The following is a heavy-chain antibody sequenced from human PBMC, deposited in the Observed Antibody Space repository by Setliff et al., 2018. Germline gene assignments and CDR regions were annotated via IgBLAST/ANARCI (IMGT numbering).Heavy chain of an antibody. CDR2: LNNDGSNK. Sequence: GSLRLSCAASGFTFSTYGLNWVRQAPGKGLEWISYLNNDGSNKYYADSVKGRLTISRDNSKNTLYLQMNSLRGEDTAVYYCAKDTGYYFDYWGQGTLVTVSS. V-gene: IGHV3-30*02. J-gene: IGHJ4*02. CDR3: AKDTGYYFDY. D-gene: IGHD4-4*01. CDR1: GFTFSTYG.